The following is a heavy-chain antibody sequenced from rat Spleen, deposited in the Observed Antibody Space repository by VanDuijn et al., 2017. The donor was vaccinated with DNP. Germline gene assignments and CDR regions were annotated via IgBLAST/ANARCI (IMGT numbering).Heavy chain of an antibody. CDR2: INNAGST. D-gene: IGHD5-1*01. CDR1: GYSITSNYK. V-gene: IGHV3-3*01. Sequence: EIQLQESGPGLVKPSQSLSLTCSVTGYSITSNYKWTWIRKFPGNEVEWMGYINNAGSTDYNPSIKSRFSITRDTSKNQFFLQVNSVRNEDTATYYCAVQLGVFDYWGQGVMVIVSS. CDR3: AVQLGVFDY. J-gene: IGHJ2*01.